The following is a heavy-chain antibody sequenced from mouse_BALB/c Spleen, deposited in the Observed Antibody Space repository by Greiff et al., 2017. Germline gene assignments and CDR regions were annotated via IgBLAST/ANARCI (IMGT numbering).Heavy chain of an antibody. D-gene: IGHD3-1*01. CDR3: AREGYCNYWYFDV. CDR1: GYTFTNYW. J-gene: IGHJ1*01. V-gene: IGHV1-63*02. CDR2: IYPGGGYT. Sequence: VQLQQSGAELVRPGTSVKISCEASGYTFTNYWLGWVKQRPGHGLEWIGDIYPGGGYTNYNEKFKGKATLTADTSSSTAYMQLSSLTSEDSAVYFCAREGYCNYWYFDVWGAGTTVTVSS.